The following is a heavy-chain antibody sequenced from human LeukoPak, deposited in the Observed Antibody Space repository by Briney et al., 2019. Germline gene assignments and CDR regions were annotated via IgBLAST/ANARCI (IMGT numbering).Heavy chain of an antibody. V-gene: IGHV2-70*01. CDR3: VRTRPGSGWFDP. J-gene: IGHJ5*02. Sequence: ESGPTLAHPTQTLTLTCTFSWISFITCVMCVSLLRQPPAQALERLALIDWDNDNSYTTSLKSRLTISKDTAKTQAVLTMTNMDPVDTATYCCVRTRPGSGWFDPWGQGTLVTVSS. CDR2: IDWDNDN. D-gene: IGHD5-12*01. CDR1: WISFITCVMC.